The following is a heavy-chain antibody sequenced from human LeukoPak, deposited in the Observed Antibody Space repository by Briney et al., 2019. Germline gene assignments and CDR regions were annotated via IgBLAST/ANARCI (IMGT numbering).Heavy chain of an antibody. CDR1: GFTFSSYA. D-gene: IGHD6-6*01. CDR2: ISGSGGST. Sequence: GGSLRLSCEASGFTFSSYAMSWVRQAPGKGLEWVSAISGSGGSTYYADSVKGRFTISRDNAKNSLYLQMNGLRAEDTAVYYCARGLKYSSSSVPYWGQGTLVTVFS. J-gene: IGHJ4*02. V-gene: IGHV3-23*01. CDR3: ARGLKYSSSSVPY.